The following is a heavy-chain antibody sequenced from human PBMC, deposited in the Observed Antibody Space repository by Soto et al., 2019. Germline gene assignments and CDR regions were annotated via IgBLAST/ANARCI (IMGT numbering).Heavy chain of an antibody. CDR2: IYYSGST. Sequence: SETLSLTCTVSGGSISSYYWSWIRQPPGKGLEWIGYIYYSGSTNYNPSLKSRVTISVDTSKNQFSLKLSSVTAADTAVYYCASVGATAALDYWGQGTLVTVSS. D-gene: IGHD1-26*01. J-gene: IGHJ4*02. CDR3: ASVGATAALDY. V-gene: IGHV4-59*01. CDR1: GGSISSYY.